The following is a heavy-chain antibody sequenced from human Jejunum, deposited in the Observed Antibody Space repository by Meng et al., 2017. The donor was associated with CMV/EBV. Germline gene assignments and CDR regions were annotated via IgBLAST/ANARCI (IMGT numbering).Heavy chain of an antibody. D-gene: IGHD4-11*01. J-gene: IGHJ5*02. CDR2: IHYGGST. Sequence: GSVKSVSYYGGWIRQPPGKALEWIGYIHYGGSTNYNTSLKSRVTISVDTSKNRFSLRLTSVTAADTAVYYCARDLMTTITTGWFDPWGQGTLVTVSS. V-gene: IGHV4-61*01. CDR1: GSVKSVSYY. CDR3: ARDLMTTITTGWFDP.